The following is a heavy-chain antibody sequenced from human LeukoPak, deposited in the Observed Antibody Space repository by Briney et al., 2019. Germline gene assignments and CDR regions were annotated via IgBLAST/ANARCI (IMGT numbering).Heavy chain of an antibody. CDR1: GGTFSSYA. D-gene: IGHD2-2*01. CDR3: ARGRYQLLYLYY. CDR2: IIPILGIA. Sequence: SVKVSCKASGGTFSSYAISWVRQAPGQGLEWMGRIIPILGIANYAQKFQGRVTITANKSTSTAYMELSSLRSEDTAVYYCARGRYQLLYLYYWGQGTLVTVSS. V-gene: IGHV1-69*04. J-gene: IGHJ4*02.